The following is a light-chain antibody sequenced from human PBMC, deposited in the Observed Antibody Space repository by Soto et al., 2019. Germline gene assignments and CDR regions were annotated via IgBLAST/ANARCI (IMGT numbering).Light chain of an antibody. CDR2: KVS. CDR1: QSLVHSDGLAY. V-gene: IGKV2-30*02. CDR3: MQGTHWPIN. J-gene: IGKJ5*01. Sequence: DVVMTQSPLSLPVTLGQPASISCRSNQSLVHSDGLAYFSWFQQRPGRSPRRLIYKVSNRDSGVPARFSGSGSGTDFALKISRVEAEDVGVYYCMQGTHWPINFGQGTRLEIK.